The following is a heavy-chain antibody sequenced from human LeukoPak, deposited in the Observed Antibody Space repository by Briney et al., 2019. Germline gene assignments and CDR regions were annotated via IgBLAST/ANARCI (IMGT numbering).Heavy chain of an antibody. CDR3: ASFAYGGNSVDY. CDR2: IYYSGST. J-gene: IGHJ4*02. V-gene: IGHV4-59*01. Sequence: SETLSLTCTVSGGSISSYYWSWIRQPPGKGLEWIGYIYYSGSTNYNPSLKSRVTISVDTSKNQFSLKLSSVTAADTAVYYCASFAYGGNSVDYWGQGTLVTVSS. CDR1: GGSISSYY. D-gene: IGHD4-23*01.